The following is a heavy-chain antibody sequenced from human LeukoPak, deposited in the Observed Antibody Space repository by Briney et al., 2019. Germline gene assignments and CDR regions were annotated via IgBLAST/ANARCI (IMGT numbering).Heavy chain of an antibody. V-gene: IGHV4-34*01. CDR2: INHSGST. Sequence: PSETLSLTCAVYGGSFSGYYWSWIRQPPGKGLEWIGEINHSGSTNYNPSLKSRVTISVDTSKNQFSLKLSSVTAADTAVYYCARWLQQLGPYGMDVWGQGTTVTVSS. CDR3: ARWLQQLGPYGMDV. J-gene: IGHJ6*02. D-gene: IGHD6-13*01. CDR1: GGSFSGYY.